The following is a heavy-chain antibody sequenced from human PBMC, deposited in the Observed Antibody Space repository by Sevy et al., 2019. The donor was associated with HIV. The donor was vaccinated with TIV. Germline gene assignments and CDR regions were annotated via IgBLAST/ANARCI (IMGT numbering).Heavy chain of an antibody. J-gene: IGHJ4*02. CDR3: TREDYDFWSGYYTGGY. D-gene: IGHD3-3*01. V-gene: IGHV3-49*03. CDR2: IRSKAYGGTT. Sequence: GGSLRLSCTASGFTFGDYAMSWFRQAPGKGLEWVGFIRSKAYGGTTEYAASVKGRFTISRVDSKSIAYLQMNSLKTEDTAVYYCTREDYDFWSGYYTGGYWGQGTLVTVSS. CDR1: GFTFGDYA.